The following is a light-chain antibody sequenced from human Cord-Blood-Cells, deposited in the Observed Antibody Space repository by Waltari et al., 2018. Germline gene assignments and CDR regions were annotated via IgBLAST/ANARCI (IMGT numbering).Light chain of an antibody. CDR1: QDISNY. Sequence: DIQMTPSPSSLSASVADRVTITCQASQDISNYLNWYQQKPGKAPKLMIYAASNLETGVPNRFSGSGSRIDFTVTIGSLQPEEIATYYCQQYDNLPLTFGGGPKVEIK. CDR3: QQYDNLPLT. V-gene: IGKV1-33*01. J-gene: IGKJ4*01. CDR2: AAS.